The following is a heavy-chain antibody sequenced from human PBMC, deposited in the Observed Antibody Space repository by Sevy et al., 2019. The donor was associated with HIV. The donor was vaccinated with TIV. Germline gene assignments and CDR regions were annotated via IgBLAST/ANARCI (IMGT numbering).Heavy chain of an antibody. V-gene: IGHV3-7*01. CDR2: IKHEGSEQ. J-gene: IGHJ4*02. CDR3: EREREEEDKSGAKFDY. CDR1: GFNFRNYW. D-gene: IGHD3-10*01. Sequence: GGSLRLSCEVFGFNFRNYWMSWVRQAPGKGLEWVANIKHEGSEQFYLDAVKGQFTVSGDNGKKSLYLQMTGIRVDDAALYYCEREREEEDKSGAKFDYWGRGTLVTVSS.